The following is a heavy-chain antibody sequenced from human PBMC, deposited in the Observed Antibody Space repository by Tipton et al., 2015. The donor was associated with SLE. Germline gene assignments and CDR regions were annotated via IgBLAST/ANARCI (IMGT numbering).Heavy chain of an antibody. J-gene: IGHJ4*02. Sequence: TLSLTCAVYGGSFSGYYWSWIRQPAGKGLEWIGQIPSSGSTSYNPSLKSRVSISVDMSKNQVSLKLSSVTAADTALYYCARHFSGSYSFDYWGQGKLVTVSS. D-gene: IGHD1-26*01. CDR3: ARHFSGSYSFDY. CDR1: GGSFSGYY. V-gene: IGHV4-59*10. CDR2: IPSSGST.